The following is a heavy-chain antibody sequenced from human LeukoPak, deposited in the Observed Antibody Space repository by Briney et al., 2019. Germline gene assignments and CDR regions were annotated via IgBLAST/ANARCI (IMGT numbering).Heavy chain of an antibody. CDR2: INPNSGGT. D-gene: IGHD5-18*01. CDR1: GYTFTGYS. CDR3: ARGKVSSGIQVWLPSY. J-gene: IGHJ4*02. V-gene: IGHV1-2*02. Sequence: ASVKVSCKASGYTFTGYSIHWVRQAPGQGLEWMGWINPNSGGTNYAQKFQGRVTMTRDTSISTAYMELGRLRSDDTAVYYCARGKVSSGIQVWLPSYWGQGTLVTVSS.